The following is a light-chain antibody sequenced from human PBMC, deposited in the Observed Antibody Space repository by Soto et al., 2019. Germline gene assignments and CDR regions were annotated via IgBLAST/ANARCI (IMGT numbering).Light chain of an antibody. J-gene: IGKJ1*01. Sequence: EIVMTQSPATLSVSPGGRATLSCRASQSVSSNLAWYQQKPGRAPRLLIYGASTRATGIPARFSGSGSGTEFTLTISTLQSEDFAVYYCQQYNNGPRTLGKGTKVDIK. CDR3: QQYNNGPRT. CDR1: QSVSSN. CDR2: GAS. V-gene: IGKV3-15*01.